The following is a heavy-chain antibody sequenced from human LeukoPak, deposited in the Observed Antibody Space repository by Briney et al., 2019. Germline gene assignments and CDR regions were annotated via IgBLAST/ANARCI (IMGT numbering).Heavy chain of an antibody. CDR3: AREKVVAAQYYYYGMDV. D-gene: IGHD2-15*01. V-gene: IGHV3-23*01. CDR1: GFTFSRYA. CDR2: ISDSGGST. Sequence: GSLRLSCAASGFTFSRYAMSWVRQAPGKGLEWVSVISDSGGSTYYADSVKGRFTISRDNAKNTLYLQMSGLRVDDTAVYYCAREKVVAAQYYYYGMDVWGQGTTVTVSS. J-gene: IGHJ6*02.